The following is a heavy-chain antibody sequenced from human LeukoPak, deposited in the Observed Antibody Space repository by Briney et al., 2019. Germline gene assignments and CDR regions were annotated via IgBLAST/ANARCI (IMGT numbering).Heavy chain of an antibody. CDR3: ASIGGSSWAFDY. V-gene: IGHV4-59*01. CDR1: GGSISSYY. J-gene: IGHJ4*02. CDR2: IYYSGST. Sequence: SETLSLTCTVSGGSISSYYWSWIRQPRGKGLEWIGYIYYSGSTNYNPSLKSRVTISVDTSKNQFSLKLSSVTAADTAVYYCASIGGSSWAFDYWGQGTLVTVSS. D-gene: IGHD6-13*01.